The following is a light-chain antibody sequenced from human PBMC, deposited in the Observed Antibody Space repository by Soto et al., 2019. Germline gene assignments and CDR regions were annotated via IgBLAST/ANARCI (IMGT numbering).Light chain of an antibody. V-gene: IGKV1-39*01. CDR3: QQSYSTLFT. CDR2: AAS. CDR1: QSISSY. Sequence: DIQMTQSPSSLSASVGDRVTITCRASQSISSYLNWYQQKPGKAPKLLIYAASSLQSGVPSRFSGSGSGTDFTLTISSLQPEAFATYYCQQSYSTLFTFGPGTKVDIK. J-gene: IGKJ3*01.